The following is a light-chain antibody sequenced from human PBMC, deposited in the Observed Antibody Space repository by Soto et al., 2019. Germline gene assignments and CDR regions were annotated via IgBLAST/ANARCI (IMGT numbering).Light chain of an antibody. J-gene: IGKJ1*01. CDR3: QQYNSYSRT. CDR1: QSISSW. V-gene: IGKV1-5*01. Sequence: DIQMTQSPSAMSASVGDRVTITCRASQSISSWLAWYQQKPGKAPKLLIYDASSLESGVTSRFSGSGSGTEFTLTITSLQPDDFATYYCQQYNSYSRTCGQGTKVDI. CDR2: DAS.